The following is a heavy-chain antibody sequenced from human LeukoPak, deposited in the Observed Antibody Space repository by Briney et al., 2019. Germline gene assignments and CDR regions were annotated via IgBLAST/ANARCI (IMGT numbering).Heavy chain of an antibody. D-gene: IGHD3-16*01. CDR3: VKDATWGGFDY. CDR1: GFTVSNYG. J-gene: IGHJ4*02. CDR2: ISGSGGRT. Sequence: PGGSLRLSCAASGFTVSNYGMTWVRQAPGKGLGWVSGISGSGGRTFYADSVKGRFTVSRDNYQSTLFLQLNSLRADDAALYYCVKDATWGGFDYWGRGTLVTVSS. V-gene: IGHV3-23*01.